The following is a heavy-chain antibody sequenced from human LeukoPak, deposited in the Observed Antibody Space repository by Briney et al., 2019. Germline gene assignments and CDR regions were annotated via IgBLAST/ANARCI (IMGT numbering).Heavy chain of an antibody. J-gene: IGHJ4*02. CDR2: ISSSSSYI. CDR1: GFTFSSYS. V-gene: IGHV3-21*01. CDR3: ARDPPTWIQPQHG. Sequence: PGGSLRLSCAASGFTFSSYSMNWVRQAPGKGLEWVSSISSSSSYIYYADSVKGRLTISRDNAKNSLYLQMNSLRAEDTAVYYCARDPPTWIQPQHGWGQATLVTVSA. D-gene: IGHD5-18*01.